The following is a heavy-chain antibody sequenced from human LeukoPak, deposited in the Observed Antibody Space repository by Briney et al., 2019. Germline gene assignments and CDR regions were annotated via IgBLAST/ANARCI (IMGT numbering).Heavy chain of an antibody. V-gene: IGHV1-2*02. CDR1: GYTFTGYY. J-gene: IGHJ4*02. D-gene: IGHD5-18*01. Sequence: ASVKVSCKASGYTFTGYYIHWVRQAPGQGLEWMGWINPNSGGANYAQKFQGRVTMTRDTSISTAYMELSRLRSDDTAVYYCARGSALGHTPDTAMAHFDYWGQGTLVTVSS. CDR3: ARGSALGHTPDTAMAHFDY. CDR2: INPNSGGA.